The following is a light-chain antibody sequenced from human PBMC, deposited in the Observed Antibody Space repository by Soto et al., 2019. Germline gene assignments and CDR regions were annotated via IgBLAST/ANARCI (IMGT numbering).Light chain of an antibody. CDR2: AAS. Sequence: DIQMTQSPSSLSSSVGERVTITCRASQSISSYLNWYHQKPGKAPKLLIYAASSWQGGVPSRMSGSGSATDFTLTISSLQPEDFATYYCQQSYSTLSITFGQGTRLEIK. CDR1: QSISSY. J-gene: IGKJ5*01. CDR3: QQSYSTLSIT. V-gene: IGKV1-39*01.